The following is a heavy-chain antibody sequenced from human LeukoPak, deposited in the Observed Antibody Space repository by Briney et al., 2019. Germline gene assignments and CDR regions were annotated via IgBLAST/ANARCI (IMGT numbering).Heavy chain of an antibody. CDR2: IWYDGSNN. Sequence: PGKSLRLSCAASGFTFSSYAMHWVRQAPGKGLEWVAVIWYDGSNNYYADSVKGRFTISRDNSKNTLYLQMNSLRAEDTAVYYCARVPLAGVSYYYMDVWGKGTTVTVSS. D-gene: IGHD6-19*01. V-gene: IGHV3-33*08. CDR1: GFTFSSYA. CDR3: ARVPLAGVSYYYMDV. J-gene: IGHJ6*03.